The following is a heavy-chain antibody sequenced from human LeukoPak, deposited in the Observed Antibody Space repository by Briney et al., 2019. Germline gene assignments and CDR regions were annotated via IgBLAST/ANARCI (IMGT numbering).Heavy chain of an antibody. V-gene: IGHV3-21*01. CDR2: SSSSTSYI. D-gene: IGHD3-22*01. CDR3: ARDLGSRHYDSSVCPPDY. J-gene: IGHJ4*02. CDR1: GFNLSSYS. Sequence: AGSLRLSCAASGFNLSSYSMNWVRQAPGKGLDWVSSSSSSTSYIYYADAVKGRFTISRDNAKNSLYLQMNSLRAEDTAVYYCARDLGSRHYDSSVCPPDYWGQGTLVTVSS.